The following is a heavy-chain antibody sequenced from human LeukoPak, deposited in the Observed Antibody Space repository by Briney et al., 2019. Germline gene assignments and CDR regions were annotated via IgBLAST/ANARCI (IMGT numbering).Heavy chain of an antibody. J-gene: IGHJ4*02. CDR3: LHPAYGY. D-gene: IGHD4-17*01. V-gene: IGHV3-9*01. CDR2: ISWNSGSI. CDR1: GFAFDDYA. Sequence: GRSLRLSCAASGFAFDDYAMHWVRQAPGKGLEWVSGISWNSGSIGYADSVKGRFTISRDNAKNSLYLQMNSLRADDTAVYYCLHPAYGYWGQGTLVTVSS.